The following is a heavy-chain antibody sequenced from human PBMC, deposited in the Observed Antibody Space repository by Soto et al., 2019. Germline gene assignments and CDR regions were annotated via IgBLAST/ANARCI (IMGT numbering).Heavy chain of an antibody. CDR3: SKDSSRSDVVPAAISVMGV. D-gene: IGHD2-2*01. V-gene: IGHV1-69*08. CDR2: IIPMFGIA. CDR1: GGTFNRYT. Sequence: QVQLVQSGAEVKKPGSSVKVSCKGSGGTFNRYTITWVRQAPGQGLEWMGRIIPMFGIASYAQNFQGRVMIAAVKSTGTADMELSSLRPEDTAVYYWSKDSSRSDVVPAAISVMGVWGQGTTVTV. J-gene: IGHJ6*02.